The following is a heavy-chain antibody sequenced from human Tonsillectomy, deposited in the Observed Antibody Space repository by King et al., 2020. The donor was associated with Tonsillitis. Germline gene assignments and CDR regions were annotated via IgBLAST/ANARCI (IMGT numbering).Heavy chain of an antibody. Sequence: QLQESGPGLVKPSETLSLTCSVSGGSISSNNYYWGWIRQPPGKGLEWIGSLYYSGSTYYNPSLKSRVTMSVDTSKNQFSLKLTSVTAADTAVYYCARMYYYGSGSYKQFDYWGRGTLVTVSS. CDR2: LYYSGST. D-gene: IGHD3-10*01. V-gene: IGHV4-39*07. CDR1: GGSISSNNYY. J-gene: IGHJ4*02. CDR3: ARMYYYGSGSYKQFDY.